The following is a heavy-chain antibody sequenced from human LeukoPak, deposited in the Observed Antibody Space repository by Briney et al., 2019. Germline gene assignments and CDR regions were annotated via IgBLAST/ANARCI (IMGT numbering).Heavy chain of an antibody. V-gene: IGHV1-8*01. CDR1: GYSFTTYH. D-gene: IGHD6-6*01. CDR2: MSPTSGNT. J-gene: IGHJ6*03. CDR3: ARTLAGRSYYYYMDA. Sequence: GASVKVSCKASGYSFTTYHINWVRQATGQGFEWMGWMSPTSGNTGYAQKFQGRVSMTRNTSINTAYMELSSLKSEDTAVYYCARTLAGRSYYYYMDAWGNGTTVTVSS.